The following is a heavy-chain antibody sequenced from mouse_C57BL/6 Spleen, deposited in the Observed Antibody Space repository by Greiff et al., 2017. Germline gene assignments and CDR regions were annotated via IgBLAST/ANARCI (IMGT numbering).Heavy chain of an antibody. J-gene: IGHJ2*01. V-gene: IGHV3-6*01. CDR3: ARTYYGSSPDY. CDR1: GYSITSGYY. Sequence: EVQLQQSGPGLVKPSQSLSLTCSVTGYSITSGYYWNWIRQFPGNKLEWMGYISYDGSNNYNPSLKNRISITRDTSKNQFFLKLNSVTTEDTATYYCARTYYGSSPDYWGQGTTLTVSS. D-gene: IGHD1-1*01. CDR2: ISYDGSN.